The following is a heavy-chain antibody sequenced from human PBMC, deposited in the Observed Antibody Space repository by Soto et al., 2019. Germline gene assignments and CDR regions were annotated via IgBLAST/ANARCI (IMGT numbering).Heavy chain of an antibody. CDR2: IIPIFGTA. CDR1: GGIFSSYA. CDR3: AREYNWNSIYYGMDV. D-gene: IGHD1-20*01. J-gene: IGHJ6*02. V-gene: IGHV1-69*01. Sequence: QVQLMQSGAEVKKPGSSVKVSCKASGGIFSSYAISWVRQAPGQGLKWMGGIIPIFGTANYAQKFQGRVTITADESTSTAYMELSSLRSEDTAVYYCAREYNWNSIYYGMDVWGQGTPVTVSS.